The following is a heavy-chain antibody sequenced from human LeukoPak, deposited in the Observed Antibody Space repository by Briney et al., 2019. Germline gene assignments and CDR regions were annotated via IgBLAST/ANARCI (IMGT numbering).Heavy chain of an antibody. CDR3: ARVNSSGYYFDY. Sequence: ASVKVSCKASGYTFTSYDINWVRQATGQGLEWMGWMNPNSGNTGYAQKFQGRVTMTRNTSISTAYMELSSLRSEDTAVYYCARVNSSGYYFDYWGQGTLVTVSS. V-gene: IGHV1-8*01. CDR1: GYTFTSYD. D-gene: IGHD3-22*01. CDR2: MNPNSGNT. J-gene: IGHJ4*02.